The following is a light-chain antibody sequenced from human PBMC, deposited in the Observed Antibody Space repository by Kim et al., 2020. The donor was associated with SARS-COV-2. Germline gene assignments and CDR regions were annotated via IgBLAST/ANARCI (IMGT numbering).Light chain of an antibody. J-gene: IGKJ2*01. V-gene: IGKV3-20*01. CDR3: QQYADWPPYT. CDR1: QSVSSSY. CDR2: GAS. Sequence: EIVLTQSPGTLSLSPGERATLSCRASQSVSSSYLAWYQQKPGQGPRLLIYGASPRATGIPARFSGSGSGTNFTLTISSLQSEDFAIYYCQQYADWPPYTFGQGTKLEI.